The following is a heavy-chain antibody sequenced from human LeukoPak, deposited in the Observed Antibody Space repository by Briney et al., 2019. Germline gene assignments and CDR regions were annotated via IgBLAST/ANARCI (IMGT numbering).Heavy chain of an antibody. CDR1: AFTFSNYG. CDR3: ARGGAARPDY. Sequence: GGSLRLSCAASAFTFSNYGMNWVRQTPGKGLEWVSYISSTTTTKSYADSVKGRFTISRDNAKYSLYLQMTSLRAEDTAVYYCARGGAARPDYWGQGTLVTVSS. V-gene: IGHV3-48*01. CDR2: ISSTTTTK. J-gene: IGHJ4*02. D-gene: IGHD6-6*01.